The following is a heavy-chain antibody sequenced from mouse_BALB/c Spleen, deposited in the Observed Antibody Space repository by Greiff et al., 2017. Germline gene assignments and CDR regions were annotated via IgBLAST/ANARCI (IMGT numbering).Heavy chain of an antibody. CDR3: ARQGTGGYAMDY. CDR2: ISSGGSYT. V-gene: IGHV5-6*02. J-gene: IGHJ4*01. Sequence: DVKLVESGGDLVKPGGSLKLSCAASGFTFSSYGMSWVRQTPDKRLEWVATISSGGSYTYYPDSVKGRFTISRDNAKNTLYLQMSSLKSEDTAMYYCARQGTGGYAMDYWGQGTSVTVSS. D-gene: IGHD4-1*01. CDR1: GFTFSSYG.